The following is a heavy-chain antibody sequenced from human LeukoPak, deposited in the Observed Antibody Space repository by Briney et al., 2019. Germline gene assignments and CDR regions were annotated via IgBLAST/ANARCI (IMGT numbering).Heavy chain of an antibody. CDR3: AKDGMVRGVIIDYFDY. CDR2: ISGSGGST. D-gene: IGHD3-10*01. Sequence: PGGSLRLSCAASGFTFSSYAMSWVRQAPGKGLEWVSAISGSGGSTYYADSVKGRFTISRDNSKNTLYLQMNSLRAEDTAVYYCAKDGMVRGVIIDYFDYWGQRTLVTVSS. V-gene: IGHV3-23*01. J-gene: IGHJ4*02. CDR1: GFTFSSYA.